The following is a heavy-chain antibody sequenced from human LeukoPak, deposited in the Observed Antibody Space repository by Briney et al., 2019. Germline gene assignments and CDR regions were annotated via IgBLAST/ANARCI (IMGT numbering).Heavy chain of an antibody. Sequence: ASVKVSCKASGYTFTGCYMHWVRQAPGQGLEWMGRINPNSGGTNYAQKFQGRVTMTRDTSISTAYMELSRPRSDDTAVYYCASLAVDYYDSRGYWGQGTLVTVSS. CDR1: GYTFTGCY. J-gene: IGHJ4*02. CDR3: ASLAVDYYDSRGY. V-gene: IGHV1-2*06. D-gene: IGHD3-22*01. CDR2: INPNSGGT.